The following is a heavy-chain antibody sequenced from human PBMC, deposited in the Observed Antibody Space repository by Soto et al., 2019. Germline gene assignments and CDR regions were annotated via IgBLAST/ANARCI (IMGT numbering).Heavy chain of an antibody. Sequence: ASVKVSCKVSGYTLTELSMHWARQAPGKGLEWMGGFDPEDGETIYAQKFQGRVTMTEDTSTDTAYMELSSLRSEDTAVYYCATGRHYSSGYYYVFVNDAFDIWGQGTMVTVSS. CDR2: FDPEDGET. CDR1: GYTLTELS. CDR3: ATGRHYSSGYYYVFVNDAFDI. V-gene: IGHV1-24*01. J-gene: IGHJ3*02. D-gene: IGHD3-22*01.